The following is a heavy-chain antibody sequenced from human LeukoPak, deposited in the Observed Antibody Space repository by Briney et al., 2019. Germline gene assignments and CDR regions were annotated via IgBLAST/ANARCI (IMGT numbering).Heavy chain of an antibody. D-gene: IGHD6-13*01. J-gene: IGHJ4*02. CDR1: GGSISSYY. Sequence: SETLSLTCTVSGGSISSYYWSWIRQPPGKGLEWIGYIYYSGSTNYSPSLKSRVTISVDTSKNQFSLKLSSVTAADTAVYYCARGLYSSSWYVDYWGQGTLVTVSS. V-gene: IGHV4-59*01. CDR2: IYYSGST. CDR3: ARGLYSSSWYVDY.